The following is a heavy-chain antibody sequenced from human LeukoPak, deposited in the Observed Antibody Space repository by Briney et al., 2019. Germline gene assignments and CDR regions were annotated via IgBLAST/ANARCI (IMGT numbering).Heavy chain of an antibody. Sequence: SRPTLVKPTHTLTLPCTFSGFSLRTSGVGVGWIRQPPGKHLEWLALIYWDGNKPYSPSLNTRLTITKDTSKNLVFLTMTNMDPVDTATYYCAHRRLTPSTTVTTGFDYWGQGIMLTVSS. CDR3: AHRRLTPSTTVTTGFDY. D-gene: IGHD4-17*01. CDR2: IYWDGNK. CDR1: GFSLRTSGVG. V-gene: IGHV2-5*02. J-gene: IGHJ4*01.